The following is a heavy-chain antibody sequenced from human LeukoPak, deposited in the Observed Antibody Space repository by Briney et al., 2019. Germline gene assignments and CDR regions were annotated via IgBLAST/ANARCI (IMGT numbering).Heavy chain of an antibody. Sequence: GGPLRLSCAASGFTFSSYAMHWVRQAPGKGLEWVAVISYDGSNKYYADSVKGRFTISRDNSKNTLYLQMNSLGAEDTAVYYCARGGLSSVWGQGTLVTVSS. D-gene: IGHD2-15*01. CDR1: GFTFSSYA. CDR3: ARGGLSSV. J-gene: IGHJ4*02. V-gene: IGHV3-30-3*01. CDR2: ISYDGSNK.